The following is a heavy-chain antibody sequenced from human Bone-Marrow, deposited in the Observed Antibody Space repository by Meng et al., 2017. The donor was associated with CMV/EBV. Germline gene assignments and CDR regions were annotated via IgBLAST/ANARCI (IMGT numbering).Heavy chain of an antibody. CDR1: GYTFTGYY. V-gene: IGHV1-2*02. CDR2: INPNSGGT. D-gene: IGHD4-17*01. CDR3: ARDLDYGDYASDY. J-gene: IGHJ4*02. Sequence: QVQLVQAGAAVKKPGASVKVSFKASGYTFTGYYMHWVRQAPGQGLEWMGWINPNSGGTNYAQKFQGRVTMTRDTSISTAYMELSRLRSDDTAVYYCARDLDYGDYASDYWGQGTLVTVSS.